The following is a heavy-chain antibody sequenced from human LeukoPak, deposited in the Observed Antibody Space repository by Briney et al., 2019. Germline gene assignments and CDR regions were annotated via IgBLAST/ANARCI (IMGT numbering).Heavy chain of an antibody. CDR2: IDPSDSYT. D-gene: IGHD3-16*02. CDR3: ARLSAGFDAGYDYVWGSYRYNY. Sequence: GESLKISCQGSGYSFTSYWISWVRQMPGKGLEWMGRIDPSDSYTNYSPSFQGHVTVSADKSISTAYLQWSSLKASDTAMYYCARLSAGFDAGYDYVWGSYRYNYWGQGTLVTVSS. J-gene: IGHJ4*02. V-gene: IGHV5-10-1*01. CDR1: GYSFTSYW.